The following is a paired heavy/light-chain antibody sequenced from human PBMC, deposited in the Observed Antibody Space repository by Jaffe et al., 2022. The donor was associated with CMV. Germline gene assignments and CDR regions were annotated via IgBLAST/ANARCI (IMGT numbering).Light chain of an antibody. CDR3: MQALQNFT. V-gene: IGKV2-28*01. CDR2: LGS. Sequence: DIVMTQSPLSLPVTPGEPASISCRSSQSLLHSNGYTYLDWYLQKPGQSPQLLIYLGSNRASGVPDRFSGSGSGTDFTLKISRVEAEDVGVYYCMQALQNFTFGPGTKVDIK. CDR1: QSLLHSNGYTY. J-gene: IGKJ3*01.
Heavy chain of an antibody. V-gene: IGHV1-24*01. CDR2: FDPENGER. D-gene: IGHD1-26*01. CDR3: ATVRWMIVGTTPLPHTFDL. CDR1: GYTFTKVS. J-gene: IGHJ3*01. Sequence: QVQLIQSGAEVKKPGASVRVSCELSGYTFTKVSIHWVRQAPGKGLEWMGPFDPENGEREYAQKFQGRVTMTEDFSTDTAFMDLTNLRSEDTAIYYCATVRWMIVGTTPLPHTFDLWGQGTMVTVSS.